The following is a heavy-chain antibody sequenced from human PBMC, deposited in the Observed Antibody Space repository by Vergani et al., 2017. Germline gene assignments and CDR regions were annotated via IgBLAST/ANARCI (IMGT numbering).Heavy chain of an antibody. CDR3: ASDTHSGQRAGR. CDR1: FDSIRNLY. D-gene: IGHD6-19*01. J-gene: IGHJ4*01. Sequence: QVQLQESGPGLVKSSETLSLTCSVSFDSIRNLYCNWIRQPPGKGLEWIGSIHYSVNTNYNPSLKTRVTISVDTSKNQFSLTLTSVTAADTAVYYCASDTHSGQRAGRWGQGILVTVTS. CDR2: IHYSVNT. V-gene: IGHV4-59*11.